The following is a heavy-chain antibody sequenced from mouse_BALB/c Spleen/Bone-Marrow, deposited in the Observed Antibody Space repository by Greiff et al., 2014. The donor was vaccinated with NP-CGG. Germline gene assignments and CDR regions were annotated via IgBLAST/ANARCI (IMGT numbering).Heavy chain of an antibody. J-gene: IGHJ3*01. CDR3: TFLVKEDFAY. D-gene: IGHD2-10*02. CDR2: IYPGNSDT. CDR1: GYSLTSYW. Sequence: VQLQQSGTVLARPGASVKMSCKASGYSLTSYWMHWIKQRPGQGLEWIGAIYPGNSDTSYNQKFKGKAKLTAVTSASTAYMELSSLTNEDSAVYYCTFLVKEDFAYWGQGTLVTVSA. V-gene: IGHV1-5*01.